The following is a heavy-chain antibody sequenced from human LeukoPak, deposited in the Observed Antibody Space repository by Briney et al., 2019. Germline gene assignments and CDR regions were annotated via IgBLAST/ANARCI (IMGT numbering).Heavy chain of an antibody. Sequence: GASVKVFCKASGGTFSSYAISWVRQAPGQGLEWMGGIIPIFGTANYAQKFQGRVTITADESTSTAYMELSSLRSEDTAVYYCARDRVARNVVVISYFDYWGQGTLVTVSS. CDR3: ARDRVARNVVVISYFDY. D-gene: IGHD3-22*01. CDR2: IIPIFGTA. V-gene: IGHV1-69*13. J-gene: IGHJ4*02. CDR1: GGTFSSYA.